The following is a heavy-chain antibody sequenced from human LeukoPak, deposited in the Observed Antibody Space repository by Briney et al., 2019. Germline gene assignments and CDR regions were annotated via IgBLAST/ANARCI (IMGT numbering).Heavy chain of an antibody. Sequence: GGSLRLSCAASGFTFSSYWRSWVRQAPGKGLEWVANIKQDGSEKYYVDSVKGRFTISRDNAKNSLYLQMNSLRAEDTAVYYCARDLVSGDYYYGMDVWGQGTTVTVSS. CDR2: IKQDGSEK. CDR3: ARDLVSGDYYYGMDV. CDR1: GFTFSSYW. D-gene: IGHD2-15*01. V-gene: IGHV3-7*03. J-gene: IGHJ6*02.